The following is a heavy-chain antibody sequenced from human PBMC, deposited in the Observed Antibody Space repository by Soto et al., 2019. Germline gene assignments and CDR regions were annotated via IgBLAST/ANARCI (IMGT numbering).Heavy chain of an antibody. CDR1: GFSLTTSGVA. CDR3: AHRPSGRPGQREDWFDP. CDR2: VYWDDDK. J-gene: IGHJ5*02. Sequence: QITLKESGPALVKPTQTLTVTCTFSGFSLTTSGVAVGWIRQPPGKALEWLALVYWDDDKRYSPSLKSRLTITKDTSTNQVVVTMTNMDPVDTATCYCAHRPSGRPGQREDWFDPWGQGTLVTVSS. V-gene: IGHV2-5*02. D-gene: IGHD6-25*01.